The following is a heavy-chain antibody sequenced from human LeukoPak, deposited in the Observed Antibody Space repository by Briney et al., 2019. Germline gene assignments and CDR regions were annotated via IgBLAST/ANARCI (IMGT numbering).Heavy chain of an antibody. J-gene: IGHJ4*02. V-gene: IGHV3-NL1*01. CDR1: GSTFSSYG. CDR2: IYSGGDT. Sequence: GGSLRLSCAASGSTFSSYGMHWVRQAPGKGLEWVSVIYSGGDTYYADSVKGRFSVSRDISKNTLYLQMNSLRAEDTAVYYCASLAGYFDSWGQGTLVTVSS. CDR3: ASLAGYFDS.